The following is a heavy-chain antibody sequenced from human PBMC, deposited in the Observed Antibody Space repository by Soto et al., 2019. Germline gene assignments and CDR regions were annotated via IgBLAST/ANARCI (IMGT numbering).Heavy chain of an antibody. V-gene: IGHV1-69*13. CDR2: IIPIFGTA. J-gene: IGHJ1*01. D-gene: IGHD1-26*01. CDR3: ASGSGSYLEYFQH. CDR1: GGTFSSYA. Sequence: GGSLKVSCKASGGTFSSYAISWVRQAPGQGLEWMGGIIPIFGTANYAQKFQGRVTITADESTSTAYMELSSLRSEDTAVYYCASGSGSYLEYFQHWGQGTLVTVSS.